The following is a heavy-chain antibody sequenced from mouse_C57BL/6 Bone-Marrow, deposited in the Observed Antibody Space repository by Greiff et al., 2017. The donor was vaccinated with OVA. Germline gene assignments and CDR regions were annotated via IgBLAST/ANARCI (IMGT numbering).Heavy chain of an antibody. CDR3: ARRGWEGSWFAY. CDR1: GYTFTSYW. Sequence: VQLQQPGAELVMPGASVKLSCKASGYTFTSYWMHWVKQRPGQGLEWIGEIDPSDSYTNYNQKFKGKSTLTVDKYSSTAYMQLSSLTSEDSAVYYCARRGWEGSWFAYWGQGTLVTVSA. D-gene: IGHD3-3*01. CDR2: IDPSDSYT. V-gene: IGHV1-69*01. J-gene: IGHJ3*01.